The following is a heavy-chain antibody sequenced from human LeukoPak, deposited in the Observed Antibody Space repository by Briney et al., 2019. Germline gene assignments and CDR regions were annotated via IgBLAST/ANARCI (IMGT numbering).Heavy chain of an antibody. CDR1: GGSISSYY. D-gene: IGHD5-18*01. V-gene: IGHV4-59*01. Sequence: SETLSLTCTVSGGSISSYYWSRIRQPPGKGLEWIGYIHYRGSTNYNPSLKSRVTISVDTSKNQFSLKLSSLTAADTAVYYCARSVLGYSYGLHIDYWGQGTLVTVSS. CDR3: ARSVLGYSYGLHIDY. J-gene: IGHJ4*02. CDR2: IHYRGST.